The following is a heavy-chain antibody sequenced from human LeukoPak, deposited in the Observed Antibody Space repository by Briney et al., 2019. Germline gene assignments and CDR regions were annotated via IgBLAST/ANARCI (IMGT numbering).Heavy chain of an antibody. CDR2: ISYDEKNK. CDR3: AKDREMLTYYLDY. J-gene: IGHJ4*02. Sequence: GGSLRLSCAASGFSFINYGMHWVRQAPGKGLEWVAVISYDEKNKYYADSVKGRFTISRDNSKNTLYLQMNSLRVEDTALYYCAKDREMLTYYLDYWGQGALVTVSS. D-gene: IGHD3-16*01. V-gene: IGHV3-30*18. CDR1: GFSFINYG.